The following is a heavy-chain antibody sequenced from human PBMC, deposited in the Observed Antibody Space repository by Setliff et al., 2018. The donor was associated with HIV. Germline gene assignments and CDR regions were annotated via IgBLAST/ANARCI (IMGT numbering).Heavy chain of an antibody. Sequence: PGGSLRLSCAASGFTVRSNYMSWVRQAPGKGLEWVSVIYSGGSTNYADSVKGRFSISRDNSKNTLYPQMNSLRAEDTAVYYCARDFSGTGGYAFDIWGQGTMVTVSS. V-gene: IGHV3-66*01. CDR2: IYSGGST. CDR3: ARDFSGTGGYAFDI. J-gene: IGHJ3*02. CDR1: GFTVRSNY. D-gene: IGHD1-26*01.